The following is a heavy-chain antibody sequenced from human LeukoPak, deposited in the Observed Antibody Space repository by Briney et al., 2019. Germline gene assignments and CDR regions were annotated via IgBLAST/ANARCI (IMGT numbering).Heavy chain of an antibody. CDR2: ISSSGGST. CDR1: GFNFNTYG. V-gene: IGHV3-23*01. D-gene: IGHD6-19*01. CDR3: AKLPWQWLAPCDY. J-gene: IGHJ4*02. Sequence: PGGSLRLSCEASGFNFNTYGMSWVRQALGKGLEWVSAISSSGGSTFYSDSVRGRFIIPRDNSKNTLYLQMNSLRAEDTALYYCAKLPWQWLAPCDYWGQGTLVTVSS.